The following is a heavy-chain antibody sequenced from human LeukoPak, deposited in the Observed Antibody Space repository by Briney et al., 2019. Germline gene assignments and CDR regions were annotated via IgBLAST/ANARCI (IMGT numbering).Heavy chain of an antibody. J-gene: IGHJ4*02. Sequence: ASVKVSCKASGGTFISYAISWVRQAPGQGLEWMGWINAGNGNTKYSQKFQGRVTITRDTSASTAYMELSSLRSEDTAVYYCAREELYYDSSGYYYNYRGQGTLVTVSS. D-gene: IGHD3-22*01. CDR2: INAGNGNT. V-gene: IGHV1-3*01. CDR3: AREELYYDSSGYYYNY. CDR1: GGTFISYA.